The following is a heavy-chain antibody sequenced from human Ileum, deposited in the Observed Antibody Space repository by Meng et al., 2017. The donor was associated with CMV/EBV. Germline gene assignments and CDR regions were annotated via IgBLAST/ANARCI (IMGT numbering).Heavy chain of an antibody. CDR1: GFTFDDYA. V-gene: IGHV3-43D*03. J-gene: IGHJ6*02. CDR2: ISWDGGST. Sequence: GESLKISCAASGFTFDDYAMHWVRQAPGKGLEWVSLISWDGGSTYYADSVKGRFTISRDNSKNSLYLQINSLRAEDTALYYCARSSTSFYYYYGMDVWGQGTTVTVSS. CDR3: ARSSTSFYYYYGMDV. D-gene: IGHD2-2*01.